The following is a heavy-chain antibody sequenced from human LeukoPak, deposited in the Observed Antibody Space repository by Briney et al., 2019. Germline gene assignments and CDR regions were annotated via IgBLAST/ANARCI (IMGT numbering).Heavy chain of an antibody. D-gene: IGHD3-16*01. J-gene: IGHJ4*02. CDR3: ARDQGGVGY. Sequence: GGSLRLSCVASGITFSSYSMNWVRQAPGKGLEWVSYISSFSGTVNYADSVKGRFTISRDNAKNSLYLQMNSLRAEDTAVYYCARDQGGVGYWGQGTLVTVSS. CDR2: ISSFSGTV. CDR1: GITFSSYS. V-gene: IGHV3-48*01.